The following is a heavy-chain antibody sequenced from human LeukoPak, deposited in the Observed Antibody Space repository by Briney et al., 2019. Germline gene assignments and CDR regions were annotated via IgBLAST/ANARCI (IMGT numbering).Heavy chain of an antibody. CDR3: ARDLYGSGSYLSSDAFDI. CDR1: GFTFSSYS. Sequence: GGSLRLSCAASGFTFSSYSMNWVRQAPGKGLKWVSSISSSSSYIYYADSVKGRFTISRDNAKNSLHLQMNSLRAEDTAVYYCARDLYGSGSYLSSDAFDIWGQGTMVTVSS. CDR2: ISSSSSYI. V-gene: IGHV3-21*01. J-gene: IGHJ3*02. D-gene: IGHD3-10*01.